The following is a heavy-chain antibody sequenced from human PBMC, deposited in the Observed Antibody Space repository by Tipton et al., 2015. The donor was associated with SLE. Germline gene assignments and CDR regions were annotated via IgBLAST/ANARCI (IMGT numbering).Heavy chain of an antibody. D-gene: IGHD2-2*01. J-gene: IGHJ4*02. CDR2: ISSSSSTI. Sequence: SLRLSCAASGFTFSSYSMNWVRQAPGKGLEWVSYISSSSSTIYYADSVKGRFTISRDNAKNSLYLQMNSLRAEDTAVYYCARVVEDSTGSDYFDYWGQGTLVTVSS. CDR3: ARVVEDSTGSDYFDY. V-gene: IGHV3-48*01. CDR1: GFTFSSYS.